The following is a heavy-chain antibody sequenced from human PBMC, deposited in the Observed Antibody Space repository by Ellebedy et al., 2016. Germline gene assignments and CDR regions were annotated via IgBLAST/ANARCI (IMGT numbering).Heavy chain of an antibody. D-gene: IGHD2-21*02. CDR3: ARGYTGDPPAFDY. Sequence: ASVKVSCXASGYTFTSHNMHWVRQAPGQGLEWMGIFKASDASTRYAEKFQGRVTMTRDTSTSTEYMELSSLRSEDTAVYYCARGYTGDPPAFDYWGQGTLVTVSS. CDR1: GYTFTSHN. CDR2: FKASDAST. V-gene: IGHV1-46*01. J-gene: IGHJ4*02.